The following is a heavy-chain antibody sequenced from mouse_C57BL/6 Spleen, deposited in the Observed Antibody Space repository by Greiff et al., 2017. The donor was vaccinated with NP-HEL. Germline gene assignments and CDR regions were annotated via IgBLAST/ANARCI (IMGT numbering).Heavy chain of an antibody. V-gene: IGHV5-17*01. CDR3: ARPFYYDYDDGIYAMDY. CDR2: ISSGSSTI. J-gene: IGHJ4*01. CDR1: GFTFSDYG. D-gene: IGHD2-4*01. Sequence: EVKVVESGGGLVKPGGSLKLSCAASGFTFSDYGMHWVRQAPEKGLEWVAYISSGSSTIYYADTVKGRFTISRDNAKNTLFLQMTSLRSEYTAMYYCARPFYYDYDDGIYAMDYWGQGTSVTVSS.